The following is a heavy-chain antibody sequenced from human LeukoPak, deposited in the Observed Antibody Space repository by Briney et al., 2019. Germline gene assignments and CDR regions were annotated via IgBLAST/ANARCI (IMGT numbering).Heavy chain of an antibody. Sequence: NPSETLPLTCTVSGGSISSSSYYWGWIRQPPGKGLEWIGSIYYSGSTYYNPSLKSRVTISVDTSKNQFSLKLSSVTAADTAVYYCARGRDTAMVAGGSFDYWGQGTLVTVSS. D-gene: IGHD5-18*01. J-gene: IGHJ4*02. CDR3: ARGRDTAMVAGGSFDY. CDR1: GGSISSSSYY. CDR2: IYYSGST. V-gene: IGHV4-39*07.